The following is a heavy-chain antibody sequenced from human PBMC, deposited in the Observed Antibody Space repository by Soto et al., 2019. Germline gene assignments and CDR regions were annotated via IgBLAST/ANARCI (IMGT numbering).Heavy chain of an antibody. J-gene: IGHJ3*02. Sequence: SETLSLTCTVSGGSISSGGYYWSWIRQHPGKGLEWIGYIYYSGSTYYNPSLKSRVTISVDTSKNQFSLKLSSVTAADTAVYYCARFYGSGSYARDAFDIWGQGTMVT. CDR2: IYYSGST. CDR1: GGSISSGGYY. CDR3: ARFYGSGSYARDAFDI. D-gene: IGHD3-10*01. V-gene: IGHV4-31*03.